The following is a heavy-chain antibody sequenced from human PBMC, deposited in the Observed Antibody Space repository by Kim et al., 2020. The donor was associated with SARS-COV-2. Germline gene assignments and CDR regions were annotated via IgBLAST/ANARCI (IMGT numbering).Heavy chain of an antibody. CDR3: ARDLLRNDAFDI. V-gene: IGHV4-59*01. J-gene: IGHJ3*02. CDR2: IYYSGST. Sequence: SETLSLTCTVSGGSISSYYWSWIRQPPGKGLEWIGYIYYSGSTNYNPSLKSRVTISVDTSKNQFSLKLSSVTAADTAVYYCARDLLRNDAFDIWGQGTMVTVSS. CDR1: GGSISSYY. D-gene: IGHD2-15*01.